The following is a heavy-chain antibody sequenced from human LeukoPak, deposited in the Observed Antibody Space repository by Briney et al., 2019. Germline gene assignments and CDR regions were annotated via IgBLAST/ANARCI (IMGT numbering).Heavy chain of an antibody. CDR2: MNPNSGNT. CDR1: GYTFTSYD. CDR3: ARGRAEPTYYDILTGYYQNWFDP. J-gene: IGHJ5*02. D-gene: IGHD3-9*01. Sequence: ASVKVSCKPSGYTFTSYDINWVRQATGQGLEWMGWMNPNSGNTGYAQKFQGRVTMTRNTSISTAYMELSSLRSEDTAVYYCARGRAEPTYYDILTGYYQNWFDPWGQGTLVTVSS. V-gene: IGHV1-8*01.